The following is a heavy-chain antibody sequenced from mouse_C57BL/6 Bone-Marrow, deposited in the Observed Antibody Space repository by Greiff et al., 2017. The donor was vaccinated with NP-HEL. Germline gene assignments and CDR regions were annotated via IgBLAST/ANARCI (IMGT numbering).Heavy chain of an antibody. J-gene: IGHJ1*03. Sequence: QVQLQQSGPELVKPGASVKISCKASGYAFSSSWMNWVKQRPGKGLEWIGRIYPGDGDTNYNGKFKGKATLTADKSSSTAYMQLSSLTSEDSAVYFCARCGIYWYFDVWGTGTTVTVSS. CDR3: ARCGIYWYFDV. CDR1: GYAFSSSW. V-gene: IGHV1-82*01. CDR2: IYPGDGDT. D-gene: IGHD1-1*01.